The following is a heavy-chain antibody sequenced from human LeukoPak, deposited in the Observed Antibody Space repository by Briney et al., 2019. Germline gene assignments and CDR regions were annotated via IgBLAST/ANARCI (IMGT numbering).Heavy chain of an antibody. CDR3: ASITHTMIPYGMDV. CDR2: IIPILGIA. V-gene: IGHV1-69*04. CDR1: GGTFSSYA. D-gene: IGHD3-22*01. Sequence: ASVEVSCKASGGTFSSYAISWVRQAPGQGLEWMGRIIPILGIANYAQKFQGRVTITADKSTSTAYMELSSLRSEDTAVYYCASITHTMIPYGMDVWGQGTTVTVSS. J-gene: IGHJ6*02.